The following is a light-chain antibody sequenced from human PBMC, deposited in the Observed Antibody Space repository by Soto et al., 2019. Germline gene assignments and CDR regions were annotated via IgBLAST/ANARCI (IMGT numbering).Light chain of an antibody. CDR1: QSISNW. Sequence: DIQMTQSPSSLSASVGDRVTITCRASQSISNWLAWYQQKPGKAPRLLIPRASILESGVPSRFSGSGSGTEFTLTIRSLQPDEFATYYCQHCSSYPLSFGGGTKVDIK. CDR2: RAS. J-gene: IGKJ4*01. CDR3: QHCSSYPLS. V-gene: IGKV1-5*03.